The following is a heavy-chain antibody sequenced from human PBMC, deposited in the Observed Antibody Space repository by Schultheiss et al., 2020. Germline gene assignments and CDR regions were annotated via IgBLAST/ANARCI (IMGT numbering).Heavy chain of an antibody. D-gene: IGHD6-13*01. Sequence: GGSLRLSCAASGFTFSSYAMHWVRQAPGKGLEWVAVISYDGSNKYYADSVKGRFTISRDNSKNTLYLQMNSLRAEDTAVYYCARECIAAAVGSNPRGYYYYGMDVWGQGTTVTVSS. V-gene: IGHV3-30-3*01. CDR1: GFTFSSYA. J-gene: IGHJ6*02. CDR3: ARECIAAAVGSNPRGYYYYGMDV. CDR2: ISYDGSNK.